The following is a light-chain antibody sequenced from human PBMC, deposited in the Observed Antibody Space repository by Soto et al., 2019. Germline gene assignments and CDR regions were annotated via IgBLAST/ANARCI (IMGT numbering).Light chain of an antibody. CDR2: GAS. J-gene: IGKJ5*01. CDR3: QQDGSSPPIT. Sequence: MVLTKSPGTLSFSPGERATLSCRASQSVSSSYLAWYQQKPGQAPRLLIYGASSRATGIPVRFSGSGSGTDFTLTISRLEPEDFAVYYCQQDGSSPPITFGQGTRLEIK. V-gene: IGKV3-20*01. CDR1: QSVSSSY.